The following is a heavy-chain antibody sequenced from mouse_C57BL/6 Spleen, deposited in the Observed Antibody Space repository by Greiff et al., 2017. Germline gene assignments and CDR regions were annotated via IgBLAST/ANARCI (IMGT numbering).Heavy chain of an antibody. D-gene: IGHD3-2*02. V-gene: IGHV1-42*01. CDR3: ARAQLRLQDVDY. CDR2: INPSTGGT. J-gene: IGHJ2*01. Sequence: EVQLQESGPELVKPGASVKISCKASGYSFTGYYMNWVKQSPEQSLEWIGEINPSTGGTTYNQKFKAKATLTVDKSSRTAYMQLKSLTSEDSAVYYCARAQLRLQDVDYWGEDTTLTVSS. CDR1: GYSFTGYY.